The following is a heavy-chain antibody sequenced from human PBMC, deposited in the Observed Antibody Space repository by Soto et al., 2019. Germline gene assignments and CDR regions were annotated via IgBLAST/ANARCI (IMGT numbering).Heavy chain of an antibody. V-gene: IGHV1-18*01. J-gene: IGHJ4*02. Sequence: GASVKVSCKASGYTFTSYGISWVRQAPGQGLEWMGWISAYNGNTNYAQKLQGRVTMTRDTSTSTVYMELSSLRSEDTAVYYCARDYYGSGSYYNPVDYWGQGTLVTVSS. D-gene: IGHD3-10*01. CDR2: ISAYNGNT. CDR1: GYTFTSYG. CDR3: ARDYYGSGSYYNPVDY.